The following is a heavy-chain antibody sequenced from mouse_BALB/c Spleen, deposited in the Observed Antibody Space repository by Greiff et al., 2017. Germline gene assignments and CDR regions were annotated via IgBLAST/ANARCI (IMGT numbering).Heavy chain of an antibody. Sequence: EVQLVESGGGLVQPGGSRKLSCAASGFTFSSFGMHWVRQAPEKGLEWVAYISSGSSTIYYSDTVKGRFTISRDNPKNTLFLQMTSLRSEDTAMYYCARWGGYYRYFDVWGAGTTVTVSS. D-gene: IGHD1-1*02. CDR3: ARWGGYYRYFDV. V-gene: IGHV5-17*02. CDR2: ISSGSSTI. J-gene: IGHJ1*01. CDR1: GFTFSSFG.